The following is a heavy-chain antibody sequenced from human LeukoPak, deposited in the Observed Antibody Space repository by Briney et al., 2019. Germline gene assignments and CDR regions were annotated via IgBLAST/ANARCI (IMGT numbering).Heavy chain of an antibody. CDR2: IYPGDSDT. D-gene: IGHD6-19*01. Sequence: GESLKISCKGSGYSFTSYWIGWVRQMPGKGLEWMGIIYPGDSDTKYSPSFQGQVTISADKSISTAYLQWSSLKASDTAMYYCARTGYTSGWYVGSFDYWGQGTLVTVSS. V-gene: IGHV5-51*01. CDR3: ARTGYTSGWYVGSFDY. CDR1: GYSFTSYW. J-gene: IGHJ4*02.